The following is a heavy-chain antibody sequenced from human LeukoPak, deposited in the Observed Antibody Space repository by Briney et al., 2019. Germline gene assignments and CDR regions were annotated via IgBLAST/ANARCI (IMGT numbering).Heavy chain of an antibody. CDR3: ARDSLPHQYSGSYYADY. V-gene: IGHV3-30*04. D-gene: IGHD1-26*01. CDR2: ISYDGSNK. CDR1: GFTFSSYA. Sequence: PGGSLRLSCAASGFTFSSYAMHWVRQAPGKGLEWVAVISYDGSNKYYADSVKGRFTISRDNSKNALYLQMNSLRAEDTAVYYCARDSLPHQYSGSYYADYWGQGTLVTVSS. J-gene: IGHJ4*02.